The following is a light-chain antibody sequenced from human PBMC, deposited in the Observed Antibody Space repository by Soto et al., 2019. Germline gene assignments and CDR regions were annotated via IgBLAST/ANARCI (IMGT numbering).Light chain of an antibody. CDR2: KAS. CDR3: QQYNSYLYT. V-gene: IGKV1-5*03. J-gene: IGKJ2*01. Sequence: DIQMTQSPSTLSASVGDRVTITCRASQSISSRLAWYQKKPGKAPKLLIYKASSLESGVPSRFSGSGSGTEFTLTISSLQPDDFATYYCQQYNSYLYTFGQGTKLEIK. CDR1: QSISSR.